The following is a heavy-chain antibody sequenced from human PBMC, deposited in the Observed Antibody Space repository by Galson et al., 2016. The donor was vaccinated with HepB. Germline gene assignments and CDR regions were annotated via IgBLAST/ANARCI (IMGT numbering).Heavy chain of an antibody. V-gene: IGHV4-30-2*01. D-gene: IGHD3-22*01. CDR3: AGLPTYYYPVGYFEN. CDR2: LSHGGVT. J-gene: IGHJ4*02. Sequence: TLSLTCAVSGASITSGGYSWTWIRQPPGAGLEWIGYLSHGGVTHYNSSLKSRVSISGDRSKNQFSVSLNSVTAADTAVYFCAGLPTYYYPVGYFENWGQGIVVTVSS. CDR1: GASITSGGYS.